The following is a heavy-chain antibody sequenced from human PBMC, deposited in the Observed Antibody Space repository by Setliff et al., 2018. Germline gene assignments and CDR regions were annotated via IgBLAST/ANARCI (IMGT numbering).Heavy chain of an antibody. J-gene: IGHJ4*02. Sequence: GGSLRLSCAASGFTFINYWMSWVRQAPGTGLEWLANIKQGGSEKFYVDSVKGRFTISRDNAKSTLYLQMNSLRAEDTAVYYCAKDSHYYASSGYYVFDFWGQGTLVTVSS. CDR1: GFTFINYW. D-gene: IGHD3-22*01. CDR3: AKDSHYYASSGYYVFDF. V-gene: IGHV3-7*01. CDR2: IKQGGSEK.